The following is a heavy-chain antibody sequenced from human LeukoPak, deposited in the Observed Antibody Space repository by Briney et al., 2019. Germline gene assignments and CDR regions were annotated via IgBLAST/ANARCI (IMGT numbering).Heavy chain of an antibody. V-gene: IGHV4-34*01. J-gene: IGHJ6*03. CDR2: INHSGGT. Sequence: PSETLSLTCTLYGGSFNDSYWTWIRQPPGKGLEWIGEINHSGGTDYNPSLKSRVTISVDTSKNQFSLKLSSVTAADTAVYYCARGVADAVVPAAIDYYYYMDVWGKGTTVTVSS. CDR1: GGSFNDSY. CDR3: ARGVADAVVPAAIDYYYYMDV. D-gene: IGHD2-2*02.